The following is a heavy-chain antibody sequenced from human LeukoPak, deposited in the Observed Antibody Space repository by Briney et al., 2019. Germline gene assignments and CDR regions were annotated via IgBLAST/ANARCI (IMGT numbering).Heavy chain of an antibody. V-gene: IGHV4-59*01. J-gene: IGHJ6*02. CDR2: IYYSGST. CDR3: ASSLIVYGMDV. Sequence: SETLSLTCTVSGGSISNYYWSWIRQPPGKGLEWIGYIYYSGSTNYNPSLKSRVTISLNTSKNQFSLKLSSVTAADTAVYYCASSLIVYGMDVWGQGTTVTVSS. CDR1: GGSISNYY. D-gene: IGHD2-21*01.